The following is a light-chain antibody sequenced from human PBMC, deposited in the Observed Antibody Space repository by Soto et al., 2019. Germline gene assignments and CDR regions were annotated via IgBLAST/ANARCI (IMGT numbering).Light chain of an antibody. CDR2: GGF. CDR1: QIVTSTD. J-gene: IGKJ1*01. CDR3: QQYGSSPRT. Sequence: PAARSVAPGGRVPPSPQASQIVTSTDLAWYQQKHGQAPRLFIYGGFRRAAGIPDRFSGSGSGTDFPLTISRLGPEDFAVYYCQQYGSSPRTFGRGTKVDIK. V-gene: IGKV3-20*01.